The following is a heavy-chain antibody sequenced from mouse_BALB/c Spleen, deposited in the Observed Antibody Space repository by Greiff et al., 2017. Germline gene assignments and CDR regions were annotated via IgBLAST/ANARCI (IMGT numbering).Heavy chain of an antibody. CDR2: INPSNGGT. Sequence: QVQLQQSGAELVKPGASVKLSCKASGYTFTSYYMYWVKQRPGQGLEWIGEINPSNGGTNFNEKFKGKATLTVDKSSSTAYMQLSSLTSEDSAVYYCTSPPDGYHEGWFAYWGQGTLVTVSA. CDR3: TSPPDGYHEGWFAY. CDR1: GYTFTSYY. D-gene: IGHD2-3*01. J-gene: IGHJ3*01. V-gene: IGHV1S81*02.